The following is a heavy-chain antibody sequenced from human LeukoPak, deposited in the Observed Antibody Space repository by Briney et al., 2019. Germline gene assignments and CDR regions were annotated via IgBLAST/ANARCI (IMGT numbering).Heavy chain of an antibody. CDR2: ISYDGSNK. J-gene: IGHJ4*02. Sequence: AGGSLRLSCAASGFIFSNYAVHWVRQAPGKGLEWVAVISYDGSNKYYVDSVKGRFTISRDNSKNTLYLRMNSLRAEDTALYYCARDRNFGDYAGDFDYRGQGTLVTVSS. V-gene: IGHV3-30*04. CDR3: ARDRNFGDYAGDFDY. D-gene: IGHD4-17*01. CDR1: GFIFSNYA.